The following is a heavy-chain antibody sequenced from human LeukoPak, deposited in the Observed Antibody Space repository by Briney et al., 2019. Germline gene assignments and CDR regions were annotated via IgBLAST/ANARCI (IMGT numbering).Heavy chain of an antibody. Sequence: GGSLRRYCAASGFTFSSYSMNWVRQAPGKGLEWVSSISSSSSYIYYADSVKGRFTISRDNAKNSLYLQMNSLRDEDTAVYYCARGDYGDRDLDYWGQGTLVTVSS. D-gene: IGHD4-17*01. CDR1: GFTFSSYS. CDR2: ISSSSSYI. J-gene: IGHJ4*02. CDR3: ARGDYGDRDLDY. V-gene: IGHV3-21*01.